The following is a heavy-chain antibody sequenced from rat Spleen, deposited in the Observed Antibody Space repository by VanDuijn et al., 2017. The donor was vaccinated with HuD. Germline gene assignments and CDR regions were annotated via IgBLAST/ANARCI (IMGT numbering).Heavy chain of an antibody. D-gene: IGHD1-10*01. CDR2: ISTSGTRT. CDR3: ERLLRNNYGYYYVMDA. CDR1: GFTFSNYY. J-gene: IGHJ4*01. V-gene: IGHV5-25*01. Sequence: EVQLVESGGGLVQPGRSLKLSCAASGFTFSNYYMSWGRQAPKKGVEWVATISTSGTRTYYPDSVKGRFTISRDNAKSSLYLQINSLKSEDTATYYCERLLRNNYGYYYVMDAWGQGASVTVSS.